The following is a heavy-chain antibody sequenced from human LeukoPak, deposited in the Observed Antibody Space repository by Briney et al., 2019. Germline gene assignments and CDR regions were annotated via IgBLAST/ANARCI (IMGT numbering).Heavy chain of an antibody. CDR3: AREGGLWYFDL. V-gene: IGHV4-31*03. Sequence: NASETLSLTCTVSGGSISSGGYYWSWIRQHPGKGLEWIGYIYYSGSTYYNPSLKSRVTISVDTSKNQFSLKLSSVTAADTAVYYCAREGGLWYFDLWGRGTLVTVSS. CDR1: GGSISSGGYY. J-gene: IGHJ2*01. CDR2: IYYSGST.